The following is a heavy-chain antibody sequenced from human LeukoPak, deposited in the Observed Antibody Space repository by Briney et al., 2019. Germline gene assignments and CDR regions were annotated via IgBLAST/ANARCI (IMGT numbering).Heavy chain of an antibody. D-gene: IGHD1-1*01. J-gene: IGHJ6*03. V-gene: IGHV3-30*02. CDR1: GFMFSNSD. Sequence: PGGSLRLSCAASGFMFSNSDMGWVRQAPGKGLEWVAFIRYDGSNKYYADSVKGRFTISRDNAKNSLYLQMNSLRAEDTAVYYCARDNLNWNPYYYYMDVWGKGTTVTVSS. CDR3: ARDNLNWNPYYYYMDV. CDR2: IRYDGSNK.